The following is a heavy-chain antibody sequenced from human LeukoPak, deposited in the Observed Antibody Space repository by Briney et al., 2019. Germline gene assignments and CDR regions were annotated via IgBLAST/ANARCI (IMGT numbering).Heavy chain of an antibody. D-gene: IGHD3-22*01. CDR2: IYYSGST. J-gene: IGHJ4*02. V-gene: IGHV4-61*03. CDR1: GGSVSSGSY. Sequence: SETLSLTCTVSGGSVSSGSYWSWIRQPPGKGLEWIGYIYYSGSTNYNPSLQSRVTISVDTSKSHFSLKLSSATAADTAVYYCARATYDSSVHFDYWGQGTLVTVSS. CDR3: ARATYDSSVHFDY.